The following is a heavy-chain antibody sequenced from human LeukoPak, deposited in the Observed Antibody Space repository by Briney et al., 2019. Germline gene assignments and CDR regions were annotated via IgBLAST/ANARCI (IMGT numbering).Heavy chain of an antibody. CDR1: GFTFSSYG. J-gene: IGHJ5*02. Sequence: GSLRLSCAASGFTFSSYGMHWVRQPPGKGLEWVAFIRFDGSDKYYADSIKGRFTISRDSFKNTLFLQMSSLRVEDTAVYYCAKDLMRDRWFGESWGQGTLVTVSS. CDR2: IRFDGSDK. CDR3: AKDLMRDRWFGES. V-gene: IGHV3-30*02. D-gene: IGHD3-10*01.